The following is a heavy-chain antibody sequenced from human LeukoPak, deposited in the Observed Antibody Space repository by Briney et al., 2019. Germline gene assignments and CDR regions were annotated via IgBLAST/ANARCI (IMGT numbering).Heavy chain of an antibody. D-gene: IGHD1-7*01. CDR1: GFTFSSYS. CDR2: ISGSGGST. J-gene: IGHJ6*03. CDR3: AKWWNYGNYYYYMDV. Sequence: GGSLRLSCAASGFTFSSYSMNWVRQAPGKGLEWVSAISGSGGSTYYADSVKGRFTTSRDNSKNTLYLQMNSLRAEGTAVYYCAKWWNYGNYYYYMDVWGKGTTVTVSS. V-gene: IGHV3-23*01.